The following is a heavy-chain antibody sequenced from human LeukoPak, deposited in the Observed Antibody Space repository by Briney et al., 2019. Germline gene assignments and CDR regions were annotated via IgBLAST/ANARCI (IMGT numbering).Heavy chain of an antibody. Sequence: GRSLRLSCAASGFTFSSYGVHWVRQAPGKGLEWVAVISYDGSNKYYADSVKGRFTISRDNSKNTLYLQMNSLRAEDTAVYYCARWGREDYVWGSYRYTNPFDYWGQGTLVTVSS. D-gene: IGHD3-16*02. CDR3: ARWGREDYVWGSYRYTNPFDY. J-gene: IGHJ4*02. V-gene: IGHV3-30*03. CDR2: ISYDGSNK. CDR1: GFTFSSYG.